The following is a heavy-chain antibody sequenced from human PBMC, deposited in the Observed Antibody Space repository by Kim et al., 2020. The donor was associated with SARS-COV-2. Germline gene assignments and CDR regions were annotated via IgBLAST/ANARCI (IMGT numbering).Heavy chain of an antibody. D-gene: IGHD3-10*01. Sequence: SETLSLTCTVSGGSISSSSYYWGWIRQPPGKGLEWIGSIYYSGSTYYNPSLKSRVTISVDTSKNQFSLKLSSVTAADTAVYYCARLWKAGRWFGEPNYYGMDVWGQGTTVTVSS. V-gene: IGHV4-39*01. CDR2: IYYSGST. CDR1: GGSISSSSYY. CDR3: ARLWKAGRWFGEPNYYGMDV. J-gene: IGHJ6*02.